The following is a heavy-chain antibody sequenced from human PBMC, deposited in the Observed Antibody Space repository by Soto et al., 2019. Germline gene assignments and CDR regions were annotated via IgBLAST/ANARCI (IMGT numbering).Heavy chain of an antibody. V-gene: IGHV3-23*01. CDR2: ITGSGVDT. D-gene: IGHD3-10*01. CDR1: GFTFINYG. J-gene: IGHJ4*02. CDR3: AKRDGVGWFYFDH. Sequence: GGSLRLSCAASGFTFINYGMSWVRQAPGKGLEWVSSITGSGVDTFYADSVKGRFTISRDNSKNTLHLQMSILRAEDTAVYYCAKRDGVGWFYFDHWGQGTLVTVSS.